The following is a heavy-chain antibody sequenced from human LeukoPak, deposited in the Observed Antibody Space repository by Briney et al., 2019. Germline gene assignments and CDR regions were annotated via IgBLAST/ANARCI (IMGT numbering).Heavy chain of an antibody. CDR3: ARQQLLEYDAFDI. CDR2: IYYSGST. Sequence: SETLSLTCTVSGGSISYYYWNWIRQPPGKGLEWIGYIYYSGSTNYNPSLKGRVTMSVDTSKNQFSLRLSSVTAADTAVYYCARQQLLEYDAFDIWGQGTMVTVSS. V-gene: IGHV4-59*01. CDR1: GGSISYYY. J-gene: IGHJ3*02. D-gene: IGHD6-19*01.